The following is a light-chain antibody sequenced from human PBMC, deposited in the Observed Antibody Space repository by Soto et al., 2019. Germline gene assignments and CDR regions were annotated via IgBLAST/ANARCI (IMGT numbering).Light chain of an antibody. J-gene: IGKJ1*01. Sequence: EIVLTQSPATLSLSPGDRAALSCRASQSVGTYLTWYQQKPGQAPRLLIYEASSSAAGIPARFSGSGSGTDFTLTISSLETEDFAIYYCQQQSSWPRTFGQVTRVDIK. CDR1: QSVGTY. V-gene: IGKV3-11*01. CDR3: QQQSSWPRT. CDR2: EAS.